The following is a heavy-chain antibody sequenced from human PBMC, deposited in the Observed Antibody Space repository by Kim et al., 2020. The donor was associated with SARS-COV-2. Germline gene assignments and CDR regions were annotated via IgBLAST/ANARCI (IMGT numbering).Heavy chain of an antibody. D-gene: IGHD4-17*01. Sequence: SLKARFNNSRDNSKNQLYMKMNSTRAEDTAVYYCAKSLIMTTVVTPSFDYWGQGTLVTVSS. CDR3: AKSLIMTTVVTPSFDY. V-gene: IGHV3-23*01. J-gene: IGHJ4*02.